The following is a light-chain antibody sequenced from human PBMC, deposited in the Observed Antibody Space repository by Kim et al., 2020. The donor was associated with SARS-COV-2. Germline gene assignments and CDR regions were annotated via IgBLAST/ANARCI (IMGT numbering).Light chain of an antibody. V-gene: IGKV3-20*01. Sequence: PWERATLTCRASPSLSSSHLDWYQQKPGQGPRLLIDGASSRATGIPDRFSGSGSGTDFTLTISRLEPEDFAVYYCQQYGSSPGFTFGPGTKVDIK. CDR1: PSLSSSH. CDR2: GAS. CDR3: QQYGSSPGFT. J-gene: IGKJ3*01.